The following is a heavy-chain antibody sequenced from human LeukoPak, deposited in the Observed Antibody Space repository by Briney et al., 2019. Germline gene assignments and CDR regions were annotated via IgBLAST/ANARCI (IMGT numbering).Heavy chain of an antibody. V-gene: IGHV3-30*18. Sequence: PGGCLRLSCAGSGFIFRNYGMHWVRQAPGQGLEWVAVISDGRTHLYYADSVKGRFTISRDNSESTMYLQMNSLRVEDTAVYYCAKEGTRSHSQWAFDFWGQGTMVTVSS. CDR1: GFIFRNYG. D-gene: IGHD6-19*01. CDR3: AKEGTRSHSQWAFDF. CDR2: ISDGRTHL. J-gene: IGHJ3*01.